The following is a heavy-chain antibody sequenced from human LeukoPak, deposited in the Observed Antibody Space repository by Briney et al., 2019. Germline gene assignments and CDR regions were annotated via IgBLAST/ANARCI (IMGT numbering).Heavy chain of an antibody. CDR2: ISAYNGNT. V-gene: IGHV1-18*01. CDR1: GYTFTNYG. D-gene: IGHD3-3*01. J-gene: IGHJ4*02. Sequence: GASVKVSCKASGYTFTNYGINWVRQAPGQGLEWVGWISAYNGNTNYAQNFQGRVTMTTVTFTSTAYMELRGLRSDDTAVYYCARTPYYDFWSGYYHFDYWAQGTLVTVSS. CDR3: ARTPYYDFWSGYYHFDY.